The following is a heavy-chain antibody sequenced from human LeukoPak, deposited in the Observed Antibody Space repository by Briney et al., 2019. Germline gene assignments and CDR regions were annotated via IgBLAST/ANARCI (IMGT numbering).Heavy chain of an antibody. CDR3: AKAGYGSYYALDI. V-gene: IGHV3-30*18. CDR2: ISYGGSNK. J-gene: IGHJ3*02. D-gene: IGHD1-26*01. CDR1: GFTFSTYG. Sequence: PGRSLRLSCVASGFTFSTYGMHWVRQTPGKGLEWVTLISYGGSNKYYADSVKGRFTISRDNSENTLYLQMNSLRAEDTAVYYCAKAGYGSYYALDIWGQGTMVTVSS.